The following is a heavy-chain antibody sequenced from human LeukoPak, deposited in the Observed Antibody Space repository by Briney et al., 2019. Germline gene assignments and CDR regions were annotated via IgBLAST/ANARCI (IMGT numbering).Heavy chain of an antibody. CDR1: GYSFTSYW. CDR2: IYPGDSDT. CDR3: ARGVRGVIFGYYMDV. J-gene: IGHJ6*03. Sequence: GESLKISCKGSGYSFTSYWIGWVRQMPGKGLEWVGIIYPGDSDTRYSPSFQGQVTISADKSISTAYLQWSSLKASDTAMYYCARGVRGVIFGYYMDVWGKGTTVTISS. V-gene: IGHV5-51*01. D-gene: IGHD3-10*01.